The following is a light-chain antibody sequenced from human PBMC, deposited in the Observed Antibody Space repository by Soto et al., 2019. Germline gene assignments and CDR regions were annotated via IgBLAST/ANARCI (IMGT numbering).Light chain of an antibody. CDR3: QQYNVYWT. CDR2: KAS. V-gene: IGKV1-5*03. CDR1: QGINIW. J-gene: IGKJ1*01. Sequence: DVQMTQSPSTLSASVGDRVSITFRASQGINIWLAWYQQKPGRAPKLLIHKASTLESGVPSRFSGSGSGTEFTLTIDSLQPDDFATYYCQQYNVYWTFGQGTKVDIK.